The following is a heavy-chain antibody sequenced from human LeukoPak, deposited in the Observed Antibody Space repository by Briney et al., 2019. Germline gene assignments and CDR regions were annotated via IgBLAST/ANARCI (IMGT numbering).Heavy chain of an antibody. V-gene: IGHV1-58*02. CDR2: IVVGSGNR. J-gene: IGHJ1*01. CDR3: AAGTSGRPEYFQH. Sequence: GTSVKVSCKASGFTFTSSAMQWVRQARGQRLEWIGWIVVGSGNRNYPQKFQERVSITRDMSTGTAYMELSSLRSEDTAVYFCAAGTSGRPEYFQHWGQGTLVTVSS. CDR1: GFTFTSSA. D-gene: IGHD1-14*01.